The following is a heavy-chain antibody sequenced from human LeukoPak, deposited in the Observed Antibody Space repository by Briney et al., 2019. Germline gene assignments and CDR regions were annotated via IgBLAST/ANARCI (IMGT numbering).Heavy chain of an antibody. Sequence: PSETLSLTCTVSGASINKDYWAWIRQPAGTGLEWIGRIHPSGITHQNPSLRGRVTMSIDASKNQFSLNLSSVTAADTAVYYCVRDEYRDVWGKGTTDTVSS. CDR2: IHPSGIT. CDR3: VRDEYRDV. J-gene: IGHJ6*04. CDR1: GASINKDY. D-gene: IGHD2/OR15-2a*01. V-gene: IGHV4-4*07.